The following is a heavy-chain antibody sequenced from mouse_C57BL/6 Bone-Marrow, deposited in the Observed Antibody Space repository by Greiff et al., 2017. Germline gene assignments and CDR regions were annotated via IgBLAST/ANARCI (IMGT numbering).Heavy chain of an antibody. CDR3: ARNYYGIDAMDY. V-gene: IGHV1-69*01. D-gene: IGHD1-1*01. CDR2: IDPSDSYT. CDR1: GYTFTSSW. Sequence: QVQLQQSGAELVMPGASVKLSCKASGYTFTSSWMHWVQQRPGQGLEWIGEIDPSDSYTNYNQKFKGKSTLTVDKSSSTAYMQLSSLTSEDSAVYYCARNYYGIDAMDYWGQGTSVTVSS. J-gene: IGHJ4*01.